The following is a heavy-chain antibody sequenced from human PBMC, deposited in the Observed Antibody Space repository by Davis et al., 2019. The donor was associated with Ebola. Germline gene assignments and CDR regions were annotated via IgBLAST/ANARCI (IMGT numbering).Heavy chain of an antibody. Sequence: HTGGSLRLSCAVSGFPSSNHWMYWVRQAPGKGLVWVSRINPDGSTTDYADYVRGRFTISRDNAKNTLFLQMNSLRAEDTAVYYCARATGVVSTNDWGQGTLVTVSS. CDR1: GFPSSNHW. CDR3: ARATGVVSTND. V-gene: IGHV3-74*01. D-gene: IGHD5/OR15-5a*01. CDR2: INPDGSTT. J-gene: IGHJ4*02.